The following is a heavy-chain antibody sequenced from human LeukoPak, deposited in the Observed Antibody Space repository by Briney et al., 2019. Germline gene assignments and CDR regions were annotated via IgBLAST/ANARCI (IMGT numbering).Heavy chain of an antibody. CDR1: GFTFSSYA. Sequence: PGGSLRLSCAASGFTFSSYAMHWVRQAPGKGLEWVAVISYDGSNKYCADSVKGRFTISRDNSKNTLYLQMNSLRAEDTAVYYCAKDLEGIVVVTSFDYWGQGTLATVSS. V-gene: IGHV3-30-3*01. D-gene: IGHD2-21*02. CDR3: AKDLEGIVVVTSFDY. J-gene: IGHJ4*02. CDR2: ISYDGSNK.